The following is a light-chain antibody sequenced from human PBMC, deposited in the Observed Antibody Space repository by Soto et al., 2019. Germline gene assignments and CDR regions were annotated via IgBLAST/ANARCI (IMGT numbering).Light chain of an antibody. CDR1: SSNIGAGYD. CDR3: HSYDGSLSGSV. V-gene: IGLV1-40*01. J-gene: IGLJ2*01. Sequence: QPVLTQPPSVSGAPGQRVTISCTGSSSNIGAGYDVHWYQQLPGTAPKLLIYANINRPSGIPDRFSGSKSGTSASLAITGLQAEDEADYYCHSYDGSLSGSVFGGGTKLTVL. CDR2: ANI.